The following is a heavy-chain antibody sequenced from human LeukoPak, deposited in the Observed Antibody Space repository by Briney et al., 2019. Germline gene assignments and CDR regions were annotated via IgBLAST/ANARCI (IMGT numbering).Heavy chain of an antibody. D-gene: IGHD6-13*01. CDR3: ARRSLDSWYLPYYFDY. V-gene: IGHV3-48*03. Sequence: PGGSLRLSCAASGFTFSSYEMNWVRQAPGKGLEWVSYIDSSGSNIHYADSVKGRFTISRDNAKNSLYLQMNSLRAEDTAVYYCARRSLDSWYLPYYFDYWGQGTLVTVS. J-gene: IGHJ4*02. CDR1: GFTFSSYE. CDR2: IDSSGSNI.